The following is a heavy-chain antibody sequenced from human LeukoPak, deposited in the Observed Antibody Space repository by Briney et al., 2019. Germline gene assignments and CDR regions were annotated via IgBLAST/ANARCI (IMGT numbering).Heavy chain of an antibody. J-gene: IGHJ4*02. CDR2: IIPIFGTA. D-gene: IGHD2-21*02. CDR3: AQSPPLAYCGGDCYSSLDY. CDR1: GGTFSSYA. V-gene: IGHV1-69*13. Sequence: ASVKVSCKASGGTFSSYAISWVRQAPGQGLEWMGGIIPIFGTANYAQKFQGRVTITADESTSTAYMELSSLRSEDTAVYYCAQSPPLAYCGGDCYSSLDYWGQGTLVTVSS.